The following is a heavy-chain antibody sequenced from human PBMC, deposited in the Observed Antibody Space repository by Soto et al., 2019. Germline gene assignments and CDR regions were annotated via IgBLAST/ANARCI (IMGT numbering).Heavy chain of an antibody. CDR3: ARNAWGDYYYYMDV. J-gene: IGHJ6*03. D-gene: IGHD7-27*01. Sequence: SETLSLTCTVSGGSISSYYWSWIRQPPGKGLEWIGYIYYSGSTNYNPSLKSRVTISVDTSKNQFSLKLSSVTAADTAVYYCARNAWGDYYYYMDVWGKGTTVTVSS. V-gene: IGHV4-59*01. CDR2: IYYSGST. CDR1: GGSISSYY.